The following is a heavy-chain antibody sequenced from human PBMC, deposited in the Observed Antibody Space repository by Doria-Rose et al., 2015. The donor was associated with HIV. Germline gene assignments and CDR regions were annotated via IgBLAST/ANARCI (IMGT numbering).Heavy chain of an antibody. CDR2: INQSGRT. Sequence: QVQLQESGPGLVKPSGTLSLTCAVSGGSISSSNWWSWVRQPPGKGLEWIGEINQSGRTNYSPSLKSRVTISIDTSRSQFSLSLRSVTAADTAFYFCARDRGDYWGQGALVTVTS. CDR1: GGSISSSNW. V-gene: IGHV4-4*02. CDR3: ARDRGDY. J-gene: IGHJ4*02.